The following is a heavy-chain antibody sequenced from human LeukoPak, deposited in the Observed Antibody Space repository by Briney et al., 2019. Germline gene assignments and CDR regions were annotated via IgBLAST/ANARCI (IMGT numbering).Heavy chain of an antibody. J-gene: IGHJ3*02. D-gene: IGHD3-22*01. CDR1: GGTFSSYA. V-gene: IGHV1-69*13. Sequence: ASVKVSCKASGGTFSSYAISWVRQAPGQGLEWMGGIIPIFGTANYAQKFQGRVTITADESTSTAYMELSSLRSEDTAVYYCARDYDSSGLAVDAFDIWGQGTMVTVSS. CDR2: IIPIFGTA. CDR3: ARDYDSSGLAVDAFDI.